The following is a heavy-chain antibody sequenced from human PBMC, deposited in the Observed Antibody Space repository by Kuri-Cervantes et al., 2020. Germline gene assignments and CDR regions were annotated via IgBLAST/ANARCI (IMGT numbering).Heavy chain of an antibody. CDR1: GFTFDDYA. CDR3: ARGREISVSGYGDYMDV. V-gene: IGHV3-9*01. J-gene: IGHJ6*03. D-gene: IGHD5-12*01. Sequence: SLKISCAASGFTFDDYAMHWVRQAPGKGLEWVSGISWNSGNIGYADSVKGRFTISRDNSKNTLYLQMNSLRAEDTAVYYCARGREISVSGYGDYMDVWGKGTTVTVSS. CDR2: ISWNSGNI.